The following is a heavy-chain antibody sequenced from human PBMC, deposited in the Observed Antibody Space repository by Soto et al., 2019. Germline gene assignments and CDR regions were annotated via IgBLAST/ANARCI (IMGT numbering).Heavy chain of an antibody. CDR2: INPKSGGT. CDR1: ENIFTGYY. Sequence: ASVKVSCKASENIFTGYYIHWIRQAPGQGLEWMGWINPKSGGTSYAQNFQGRVTMTRDTSISAVYMELSRARSDDTAVYYCAGVPLWFGELGWFDPWGQGTLVTVSS. D-gene: IGHD3-10*01. CDR3: AGVPLWFGELGWFDP. J-gene: IGHJ5*02. V-gene: IGHV1-2*02.